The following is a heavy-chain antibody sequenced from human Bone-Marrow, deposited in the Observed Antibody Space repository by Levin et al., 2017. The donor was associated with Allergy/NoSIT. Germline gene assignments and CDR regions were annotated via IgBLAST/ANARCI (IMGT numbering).Heavy chain of an antibody. J-gene: IGHJ3*02. CDR2: ISSSGGTI. CDR1: GLIFSDYY. Sequence: PGGSLRLSCAASGLIFSDYYMTWIRQAPGKGLEWVSYISSSGGTIYYSDSVKGRFTISRDNTKNSLYLQMNSLRAEDTAVYYCARIMYGTDTFDIWSLGTMVTVSS. CDR3: ARIMYGTDTFDI. D-gene: IGHD2-8*01. V-gene: IGHV3-11*01.